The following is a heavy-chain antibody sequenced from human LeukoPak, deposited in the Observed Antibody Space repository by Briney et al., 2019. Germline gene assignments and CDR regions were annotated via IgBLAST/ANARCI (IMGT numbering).Heavy chain of an antibody. Sequence: PSETLSLTCTVSGGSISSYYWSWIRQPPGKGPEWIGYIYYSGSTNYNPSLKSRVTISVDTSKNQFSLKLSSVTAADTAVYYCVRGASGLTYDYGVNWGQGTLVTVSS. D-gene: IGHD4-17*01. CDR1: GGSISSYY. J-gene: IGHJ4*02. V-gene: IGHV4-59*01. CDR3: VRGASGLTYDYGVN. CDR2: IYYSGST.